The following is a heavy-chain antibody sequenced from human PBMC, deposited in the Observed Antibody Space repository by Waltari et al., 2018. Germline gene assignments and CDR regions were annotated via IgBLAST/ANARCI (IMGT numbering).Heavy chain of an antibody. V-gene: IGHV4-59*07. J-gene: IGHJ6*03. CDR3: ARLDRGVTRSNYYFNLDV. CDR1: GGSIHNYY. D-gene: IGHD3-10*01. Sequence: VQLQASGSGLVKPSDTLSLSCSVSGGSIHNYYWAWIRQRPGQALEWIGHIYYKGSTTYNPALKDRVTLSIHSSRDEFSLALTSVTTADTAVYFCARLDRGVTRSNYYFNLDVWDEGTTVTVSS. CDR2: IYYKGST.